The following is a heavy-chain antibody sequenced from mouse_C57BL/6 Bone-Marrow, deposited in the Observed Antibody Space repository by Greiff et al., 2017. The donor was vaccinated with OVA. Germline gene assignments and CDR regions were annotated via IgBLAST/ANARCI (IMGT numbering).Heavy chain of an antibody. CDR3: ARTSSGSRFAY. CDR1: GYTFTSYW. D-gene: IGHD3-2*02. V-gene: IGHV1-64*01. Sequence: VQLQQSGAELVKPGASVKLSCKASGYTFTSYWMHWVKQRPGQGLEWIGMIHPNSGSTNYNEKFKSKATLTVDKSSSTAYMQLSSLTSEDSAVYYCARTSSGSRFAYWGQGTLVTVSA. J-gene: IGHJ3*01. CDR2: IHPNSGST.